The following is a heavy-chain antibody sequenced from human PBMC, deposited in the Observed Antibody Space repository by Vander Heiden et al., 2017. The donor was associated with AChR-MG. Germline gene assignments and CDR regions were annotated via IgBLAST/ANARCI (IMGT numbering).Heavy chain of an antibody. Sequence: QQQLVDSGGGAAQPGRSLSPSCAAPGHPPRRDPVHRVRQARGKGLGWVAVKSYDGSNKYYANSVKGRFTISRDNSQNTLYLQMDSLRAEDTAVYYCASWPYSPRPTMVRGLIDYWGQGTLVTVSS. J-gene: IGHJ4*02. V-gene: IGHV3-30-3*01. CDR3: ASWPYSPRPTMVRGLIDY. D-gene: IGHD3-10*01. CDR2: KSYDGSNK. CDR1: GHPPRRDP.